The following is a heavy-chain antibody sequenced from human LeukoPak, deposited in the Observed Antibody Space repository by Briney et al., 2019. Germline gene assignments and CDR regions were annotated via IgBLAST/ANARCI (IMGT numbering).Heavy chain of an antibody. CDR1: GYTFTSYG. Sequence: GAPVKVSCKASGYTFTSYGISWVRQAPGQGLEWMGWISAYNGNTNYAQKLQGRVTMTTDTSTSTDYMELSSLRSDDTAVYYCARAKRVRGYADYWGQGTLVTVSS. J-gene: IGHJ4*02. CDR2: ISAYNGNT. CDR3: ARAKRVRGYADY. D-gene: IGHD3-10*01. V-gene: IGHV1-18*01.